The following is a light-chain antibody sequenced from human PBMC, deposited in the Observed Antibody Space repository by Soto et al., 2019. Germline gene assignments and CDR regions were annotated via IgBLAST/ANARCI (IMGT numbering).Light chain of an antibody. CDR2: DVN. Sequence: QSVLTQPASVSGSPGQSITISCTGTSSDVGGYNYVSWYQQNPGKAPKLMIYDVNNRPSGVSYRFSGSNSGNTASLTISGLQAEEEAEYYCSSYTSSSTRGFGTGTKLTVL. V-gene: IGLV2-14*01. J-gene: IGLJ1*01. CDR3: SSYTSSSTRG. CDR1: SSDVGGYNY.